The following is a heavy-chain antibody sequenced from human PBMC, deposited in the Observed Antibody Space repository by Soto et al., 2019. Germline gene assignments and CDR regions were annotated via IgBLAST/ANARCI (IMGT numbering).Heavy chain of an antibody. CDR3: ASQMYYYDSSGYLYYYYYGMDV. CDR2: INHSGST. J-gene: IGHJ6*02. V-gene: IGHV4-34*01. D-gene: IGHD3-22*01. Sequence: TSETLSLTCAVYGGSFSGYYWSWIRQPPGKGLEWIGEINHSGSTNYNPSLKSRVTISVDTSKNQFSLKLSSVTAADTAVYYCASQMYYYDSSGYLYYYYYGMDVWGQGTTVTVSS. CDR1: GGSFSGYY.